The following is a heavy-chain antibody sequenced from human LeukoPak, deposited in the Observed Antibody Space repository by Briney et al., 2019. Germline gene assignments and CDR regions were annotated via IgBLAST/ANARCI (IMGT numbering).Heavy chain of an antibody. CDR1: GYSFASYW. CDR3: ARRPYYGSGSHYNFDY. J-gene: IGHJ4*02. V-gene: IGHV5-51*01. CDR2: IYAGDSDT. Sequence: GESLKISCKGSGYSFASYWIAWVRQMPGKGLERMGIIYAGDSDTRYSPSFQGQVTISADKSISTAYLQWSSLKASDTARYYCARRPYYGSGSHYNFDYWGQGTLVTVSS. D-gene: IGHD3-10*01.